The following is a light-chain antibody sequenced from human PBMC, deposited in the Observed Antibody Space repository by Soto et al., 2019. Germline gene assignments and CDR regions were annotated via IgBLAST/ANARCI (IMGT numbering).Light chain of an antibody. Sequence: DIQMTQSPSTLSASVGDRVTITCRASQSISSWLAWYQQKPGKAPNLLIYVASSLQSEVPSRFSGSGSGTDFTLTITSLQPEDFATYYCQQSYGTPITFGQGTKVDIK. CDR2: VAS. CDR1: QSISSW. V-gene: IGKV1-39*01. CDR3: QQSYGTPIT. J-gene: IGKJ1*01.